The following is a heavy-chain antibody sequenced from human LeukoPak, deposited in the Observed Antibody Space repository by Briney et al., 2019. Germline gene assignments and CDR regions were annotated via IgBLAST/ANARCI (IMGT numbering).Heavy chain of an antibody. CDR3: AKDADQDIVVVVAATSAFDI. V-gene: IGHV3-9*01. J-gene: IGHJ3*02. Sequence: SVKGRFTISRDNAKNSLYLQMNSLRAEDTALYYCAKDADQDIVVVVAATSAFDIWGQGTMVTVSS. D-gene: IGHD2-15*01.